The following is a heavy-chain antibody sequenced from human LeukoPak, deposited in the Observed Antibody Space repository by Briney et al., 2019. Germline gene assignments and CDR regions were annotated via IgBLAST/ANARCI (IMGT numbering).Heavy chain of an antibody. V-gene: IGHV1-69*04. D-gene: IGHD3-3*01. CDR3: ARESPTLGVVTTYYMDV. CDR1: GGTFSSYT. J-gene: IGHJ6*03. Sequence: ASVKVSCKASGGTFSSYTISWVRQAPGQGLEWMGRIIPILGIANYAQKFQGRVTITADKSTSTAYMELSSLRSEDTAVYYCARESPTLGVVTTYYMDVWGKGTTVTVSS. CDR2: IIPILGIA.